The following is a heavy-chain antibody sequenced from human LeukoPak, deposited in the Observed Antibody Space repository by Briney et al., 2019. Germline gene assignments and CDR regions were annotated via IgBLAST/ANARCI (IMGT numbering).Heavy chain of an antibody. V-gene: IGHV4-61*02. CDR1: GGSISSGTYY. CDR3: ARDRVGVSSGWYYFDY. D-gene: IGHD6-19*01. Sequence: SETVSLTCTVSGGSISSGTYYWRWIRQPAGKGLEWIGRIYTSGSTNNNTSLKSRVTTSVDTSTNQFSLKLSSATAADTAVYYCARDRVGVSSGWYYFDYWGQGTLVTVSS. CDR2: IYTSGST. J-gene: IGHJ4*02.